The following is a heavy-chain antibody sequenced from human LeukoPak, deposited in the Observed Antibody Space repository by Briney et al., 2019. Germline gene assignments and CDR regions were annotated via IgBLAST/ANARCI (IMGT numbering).Heavy chain of an antibody. D-gene: IGHD5-18*01. J-gene: IGHJ4*02. CDR1: GFDFRSYA. CDR3: ARDGANTYGRAFDF. Sequence: PGGSLRLSCAASGFDFRSYAMHWVRQAPGKGLEWVSLISYHGTNTHYADSVKGRFTISRDNSKNTVLLQMTSLRVEDTAVYHCARDGANTYGRAFDFWGQGMQVTVSS. V-gene: IGHV3-30*04. CDR2: ISYHGTNT.